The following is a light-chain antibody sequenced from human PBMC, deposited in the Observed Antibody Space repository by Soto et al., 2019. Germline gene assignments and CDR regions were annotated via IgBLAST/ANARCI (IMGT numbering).Light chain of an antibody. CDR2: EVT. V-gene: IGLV2-14*01. J-gene: IGLJ1*01. CDR1: SSDVGGYRY. CDR3: SSYTSSTIYV. Sequence: QSALTQPASVSGSPGQSITISCSGTSSDVGGYRYVSWYQQHPGKAPKLIIYEVTNRPSGISNRFSGSKSGNTASLTISGLQAEDEADYYCSSYTSSTIYVFGTGTKLTVL.